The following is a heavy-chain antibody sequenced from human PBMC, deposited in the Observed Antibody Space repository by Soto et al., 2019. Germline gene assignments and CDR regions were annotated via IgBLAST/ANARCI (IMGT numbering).Heavy chain of an antibody. V-gene: IGHV4-59*01. CDR3: AREAGDGYNYYYYYGMDV. CDR1: GGSISSYY. D-gene: IGHD5-12*01. CDR2: IYYSGST. J-gene: IGHJ6*02. Sequence: SETLSLTCTVSGGSISSYYWSWIRQPPGKGLEWIGYIYYSGSTNYNPSLKSRVTISVDTSKNQFSLKLSSVTAADTAVYYCAREAGDGYNYYYYYGMDVWGQGTTVTGSS.